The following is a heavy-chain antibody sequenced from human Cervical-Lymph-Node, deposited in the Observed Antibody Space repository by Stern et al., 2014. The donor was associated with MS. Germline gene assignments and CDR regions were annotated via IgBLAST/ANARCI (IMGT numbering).Heavy chain of an antibody. CDR1: GFTFSSYG. CDR2: IWYDGSNK. J-gene: IGHJ4*02. D-gene: IGHD5-18*01. CDR3: ARGAGYSYGYRSLVFDY. V-gene: IGHV3-33*01. Sequence: QVQLVESGGGVVQPGRSLRLSCAASGFTFSSYGMHWVRQAPGKGLEWVAVIWYDGSNKYYADSVKGRFTISRDNSKNTLYLQMNSLRAEDTAVYYCARGAGYSYGYRSLVFDYWGQGTLVTVSS.